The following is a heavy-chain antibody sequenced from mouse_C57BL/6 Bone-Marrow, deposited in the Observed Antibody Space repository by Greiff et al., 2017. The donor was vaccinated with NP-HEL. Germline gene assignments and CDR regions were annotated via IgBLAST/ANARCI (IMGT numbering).Heavy chain of an antibody. CDR3: ARGDDYGSRSYWYFDV. Sequence: VQLHQSGPGLVQPSQSLSITCTVSGFSLTSYGVHWVRQSPGKGLEWLGVIWSGGSTDYNAAFISRLSISKDNSKSQVFFKMNSLQADDTAIYYCARGDDYGSRSYWYFDVWGTGTTVTVSS. CDR1: GFSLTSYG. V-gene: IGHV2-2*01. CDR2: IWSGGST. D-gene: IGHD2-4*01. J-gene: IGHJ1*03.